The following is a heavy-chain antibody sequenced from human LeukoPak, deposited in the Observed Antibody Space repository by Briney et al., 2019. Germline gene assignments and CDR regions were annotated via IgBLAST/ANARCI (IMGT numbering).Heavy chain of an antibody. D-gene: IGHD3-10*01. Sequence: ASVNVSFKASGYTFTSYGISWVRQAPGQGLEWMGLISAYNCNTNYAQKLQGRVTMTTDTSTSTAYMELRSLRSDDTAVYYCAGDRGSYYIVHYGMDVWGKGTTVTVSS. CDR3: AGDRGSYYIVHYGMDV. CDR2: ISAYNCNT. J-gene: IGHJ6*04. V-gene: IGHV1-18*04. CDR1: GYTFTSYG.